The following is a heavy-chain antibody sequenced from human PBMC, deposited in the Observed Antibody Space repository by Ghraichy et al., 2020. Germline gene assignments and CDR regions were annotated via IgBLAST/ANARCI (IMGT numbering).Heavy chain of an antibody. D-gene: IGHD3-9*01. CDR2: IIPILGIA. CDR1: GGTFSSYA. V-gene: IGHV1-69*10. CDR3: ARGGGTNDILTGYYLGDY. Sequence: SVKVSCKASGGTFSSYAISWVRQAPGQGLEWMGGIIPILGIANYAQKFQGRVTITADKSTSTAYMELSSLRSEDTAVYYCARGGGTNDILTGYYLGDYWGQGTLVTVSS. J-gene: IGHJ4*02.